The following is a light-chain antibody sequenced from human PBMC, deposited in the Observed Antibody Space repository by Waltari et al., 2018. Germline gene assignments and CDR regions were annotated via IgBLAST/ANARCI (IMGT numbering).Light chain of an antibody. CDR1: QDISNY. CDR3: QQYDNLPPFT. Sequence: DIQMTQSPSSLSASAGERVTITCQASQDISNYLNWYQQKPGKAPKLLIYDASNLETGVPSRFSGSGAGTDFTFTISSLQTEDIATDYCQQYDNLPPFTFGPGTKVDIK. CDR2: DAS. V-gene: IGKV1-33*01. J-gene: IGKJ3*01.